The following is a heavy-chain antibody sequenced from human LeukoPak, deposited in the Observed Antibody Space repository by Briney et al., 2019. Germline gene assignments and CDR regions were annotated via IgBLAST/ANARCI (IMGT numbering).Heavy chain of an antibody. V-gene: IGHV3-33*01. J-gene: IGHJ4*02. CDR3: ARASLIWARGQTTVTTAGYYFDH. Sequence: GGSLRLSCAASGFTFSSYGMHWVRQAPGKGLEWVAVIWYDGSNKYYADSVKGRFTISRDNSKNTLYLQMNSLRAEDTAVYYCARASLIWARGQTTVTTAGYYFDHWGQGTLVTVSS. CDR2: IWYDGSNK. CDR1: GFTFSSYG. D-gene: IGHD4-17*01.